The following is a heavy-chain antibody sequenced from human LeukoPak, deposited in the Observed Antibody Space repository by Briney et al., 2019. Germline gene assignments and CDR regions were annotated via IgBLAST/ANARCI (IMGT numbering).Heavy chain of an antibody. CDR2: IYTGGST. D-gene: IGHD7-27*01. V-gene: IGHV3-66*01. Sequence: GGSLRLSCVASGFTFSSYWMHWVRQAPGKGLEWVSVIYTGGSTSYADPVKGRFTISRDSSKNTLFLQMNSLRVEDTAVYYCARASTLRTGDAHWGQGTLVTVSS. CDR3: ARASTLRTGDAH. CDR1: GFTFSSYW. J-gene: IGHJ4*02.